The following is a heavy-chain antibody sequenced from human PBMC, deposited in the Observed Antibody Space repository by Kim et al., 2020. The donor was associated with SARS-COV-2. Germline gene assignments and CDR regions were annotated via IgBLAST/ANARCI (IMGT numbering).Heavy chain of an antibody. CDR1: GYTFTSYG. D-gene: IGHD1-26*01. CDR3: ARDMVGATTLTVGTWAFDY. Sequence: ASVKVSCKASGYTFTSYGISWVRQAPGQGLEWMGWISAYNGNTNYAQKLQGRVTMTTDTSTSTAYMELRSLRSDDTAVYYCARDMVGATTLTVGTWAFDYWGQGTLVTVSS. CDR2: ISAYNGNT. J-gene: IGHJ4*02. V-gene: IGHV1-18*01.